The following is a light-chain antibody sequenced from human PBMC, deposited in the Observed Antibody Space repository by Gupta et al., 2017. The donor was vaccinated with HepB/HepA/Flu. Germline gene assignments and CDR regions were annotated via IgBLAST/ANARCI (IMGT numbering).Light chain of an antibody. Sequence: EIVSTQSLGTLALSRGERATLSCRASESVSSCYLAWYQQKPGQAPRRLIYGASSRATSIPDRLSSGGSGTDVTITISSLEPEDFTVYYCRQYGSRAPITFGGGTRVEIK. CDR1: ESVSSCY. J-gene: IGKJ5*01. V-gene: IGKV3-20*01. CDR3: RQYGSRAPIT. CDR2: GAS.